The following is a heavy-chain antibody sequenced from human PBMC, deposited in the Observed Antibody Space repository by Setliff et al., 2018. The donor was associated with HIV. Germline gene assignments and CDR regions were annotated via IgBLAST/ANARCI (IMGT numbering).Heavy chain of an antibody. J-gene: IGHJ4*02. V-gene: IGHV3-66*01. D-gene: IGHD5-12*01. CDR3: ARDPPGSGFHLDY. Sequence: GGSLRLSCAASGFTFSSYSMNWVRQAPGKGLEWVSAIGTGGDTYYADSVKGRFTISRDNSKNTMYLQMNTLRVEDTAVYYCARDPPGSGFHLDYWGQGTPVTVSS. CDR2: IGTGGDT. CDR1: GFTFSSYS.